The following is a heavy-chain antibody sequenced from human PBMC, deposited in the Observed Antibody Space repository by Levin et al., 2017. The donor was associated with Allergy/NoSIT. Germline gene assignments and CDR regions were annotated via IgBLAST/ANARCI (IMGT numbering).Heavy chain of an antibody. V-gene: IGHV3-30*04. D-gene: IGHD6-19*01. CDR2: ISYDGSNK. CDR1: GFTFSSYA. J-gene: IGHJ6*02. CDR3: AREMGSTINSSGWYYYYYYGMDV. Sequence: PGGSLRLSCAASGFTFSSYAMHWVRQAPGKGLEWVAVISYDGSNKYYADSVKGRFTISRDNSKNTLYLQMNSLRAEDTAVYYCAREMGSTINSSGWYYYYYYGMDVWGQGTTVTVSS.